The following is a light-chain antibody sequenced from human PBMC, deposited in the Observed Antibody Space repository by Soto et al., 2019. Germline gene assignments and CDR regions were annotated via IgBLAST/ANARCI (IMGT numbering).Light chain of an antibody. V-gene: IGLV1-51*01. Sequence: QSVLTQSPSVSAAPGQKVTISCSGSSSNIGNNYVSWYQQLPGTAPKLLIYDNNKRPSGIPDRFSGSKSGTSGTPGITGFQTGDEADYYCGSWDSSLSAYVFGTGTKVTVL. CDR3: GSWDSSLSAYV. CDR2: DNN. CDR1: SSNIGNNY. J-gene: IGLJ1*01.